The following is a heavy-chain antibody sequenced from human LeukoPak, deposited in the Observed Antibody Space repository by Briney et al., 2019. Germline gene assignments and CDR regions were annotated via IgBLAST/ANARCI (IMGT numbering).Heavy chain of an antibody. V-gene: IGHV3-15*01. J-gene: IGHJ4*02. D-gene: IGHD1-7*01. CDR2: IKSKTDGGTT. Sequence: ETLSLTCAVSGGSISSSNWWSWVRQAPGKGLEWVGRIKSKTDGGTTDYAAPVKGTFTISTDDSKNTVYLQMNSLKTEDTAVYYCTTGPPTTVDFDYWGQGTLVTVSS. CDR1: GGSISSSNW. CDR3: TTGPPTTVDFDY.